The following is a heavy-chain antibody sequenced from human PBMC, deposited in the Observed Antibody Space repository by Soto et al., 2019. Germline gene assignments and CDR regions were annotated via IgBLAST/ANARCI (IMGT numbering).Heavy chain of an antibody. CDR2: ISGSGGST. D-gene: IGHD4-17*01. Sequence: GGSLRLSCAASGFTFSSYAMSWVRQAPGKGLEWVSAISGSGGSTYYADSVKGRFTISRDNSKNTLYLQMNSLRAEDTAVYYSAQAVEQPNAYGDYMDTYYFDYWGQGTLVTVSS. J-gene: IGHJ4*02. CDR1: GFTFSSYA. V-gene: IGHV3-23*01. CDR3: AQAVEQPNAYGDYMDTYYFDY.